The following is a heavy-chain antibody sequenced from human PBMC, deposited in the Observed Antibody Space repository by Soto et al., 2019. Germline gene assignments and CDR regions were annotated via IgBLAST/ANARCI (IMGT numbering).Heavy chain of an antibody. D-gene: IGHD6-19*01. V-gene: IGHV3-48*02. CDR1: GFTFSSSS. J-gene: IGHJ4*02. Sequence: EVQLVESGGGLVQPGGXLRLSCAASGFTFSSSSMNWVRQAPGKGXEWXSYISSSSSTINYADSVRGRFTISRDNAKNSLYLQMNSLRDEDTAVYYCARVHSSGWFKVDYWGQGTLVTVSS. CDR2: ISSSSSTI. CDR3: ARVHSSGWFKVDY.